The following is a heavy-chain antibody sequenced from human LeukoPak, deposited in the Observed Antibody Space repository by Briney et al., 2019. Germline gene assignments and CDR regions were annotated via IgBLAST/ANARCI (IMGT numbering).Heavy chain of an antibody. CDR1: GGTFSSYA. CDR3: ARGSEEYSSSWYNYYYYYMDV. CDR2: IIPIFSTA. D-gene: IGHD6-13*01. V-gene: IGHV1-69*05. J-gene: IGHJ6*03. Sequence: ASVKVCCKASGGTFSSYAISWVRQAPGQGLEWMGRIIPIFSTANYAQKFQGRVTITTDESTSTAYMELSSLRSEDTAVYYCARGSEEYSSSWYNYYYYYMDVWGKGTTVTVSS.